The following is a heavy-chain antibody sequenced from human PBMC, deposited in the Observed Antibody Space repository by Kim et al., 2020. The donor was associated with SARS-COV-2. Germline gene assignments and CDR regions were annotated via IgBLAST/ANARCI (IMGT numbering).Heavy chain of an antibody. V-gene: IGHV1-69*01. Sequence: QKFQGRVTITADESTSTAYMELSSLRSEDTAVYYCARGILRYFDPYGMDVWGQGTTVTVSS. D-gene: IGHD3-9*01. CDR3: ARGILRYFDPYGMDV. J-gene: IGHJ6*02.